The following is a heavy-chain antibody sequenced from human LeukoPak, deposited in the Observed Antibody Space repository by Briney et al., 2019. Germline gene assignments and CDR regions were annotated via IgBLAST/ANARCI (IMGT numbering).Heavy chain of an antibody. J-gene: IGHJ4*02. V-gene: IGHV4-61*01. CDR1: GGSVSSGSYY. D-gene: IGHD3-3*01. CDR2: IYYSGST. Sequence: PSETLSLTCTVSGGSVSSGSYYWSWIRQPPGKGLEWIGYIYYSGSTNYNPSLKSRVTISVDTSKNQFSLKLGSVTAADTAVYYCARMIFGVVPNIDYWGQGTLVTVSS. CDR3: ARMIFGVVPNIDY.